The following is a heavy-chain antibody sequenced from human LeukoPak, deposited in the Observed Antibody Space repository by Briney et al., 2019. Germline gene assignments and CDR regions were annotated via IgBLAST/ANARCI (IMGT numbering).Heavy chain of an antibody. CDR2: IYPGDSDT. J-gene: IGHJ4*02. V-gene: IGHV5-51*01. CDR1: GYGFTSYW. D-gene: IGHD5-12*01. Sequence: GESLKISCKGSGYGFTSYWIGWVRQMPGRGLEWMGIIYPGDSDTRYSPSFQGQVTISADKSISTAYLQWSSLKASDTAMYYCARQGGYSGYDPYYFDYWGQGTLVTVSS. CDR3: ARQGGYSGYDPYYFDY.